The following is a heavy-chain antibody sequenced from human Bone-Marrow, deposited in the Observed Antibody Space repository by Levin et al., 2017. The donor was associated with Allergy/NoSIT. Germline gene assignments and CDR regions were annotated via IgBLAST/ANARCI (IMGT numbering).Heavy chain of an antibody. V-gene: IGHV4-39*01. CDR1: GGSISSSSYY. CDR3: ARCIAAAGPVGGFDY. CDR2: IYYSGST. J-gene: IGHJ4*02. Sequence: PSETLSLTCTVSGGSISSSSYYWGWIRQPPGKGLEWIGSIYYSGSTYYNPSLKSRVTISVDTSKNQFSLKLSSVTAADTAVYYCARCIAAAGPVGGFDYWGQGTLVTVSS. D-gene: IGHD6-13*01.